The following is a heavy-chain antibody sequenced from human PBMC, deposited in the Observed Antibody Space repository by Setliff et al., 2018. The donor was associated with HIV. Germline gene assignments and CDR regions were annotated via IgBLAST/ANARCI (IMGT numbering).Heavy chain of an antibody. J-gene: IGHJ4*02. V-gene: IGHV3-49*04. D-gene: IGHD3-3*01. CDR2: IRIAAFDARP. Sequence: PGGSLRLSCATSGFIFGDFAMSWVRQAPGKGLEWVGFIRIAAFDARPEYAASVKGRFTISRDDYRSMLFLQMDSLKAEDMAVYYCTRDSDFWSGHSDSWGQGIVVTVSS. CDR3: TRDSDFWSGHSDS. CDR1: GFIFGDFA.